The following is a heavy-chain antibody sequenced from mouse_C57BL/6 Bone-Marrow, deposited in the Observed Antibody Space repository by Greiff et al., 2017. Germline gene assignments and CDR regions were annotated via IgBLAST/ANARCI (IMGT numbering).Heavy chain of an antibody. D-gene: IGHD2-3*01. J-gene: IGHJ2*01. Sequence: VQLKQSGPVLVKPGASVKMSCKASGYTFTDYYMNWVKQSHGKSLEWIGVINPCNGGTSYNQKFKGKATLTVDKSSSTAYMELNSLTSEDSAVYYCARDGGWLLYLDYWGQGTTLTVSS. CDR2: INPCNGGT. CDR1: GYTFTDYY. CDR3: ARDGGWLLYLDY. V-gene: IGHV1-19*01.